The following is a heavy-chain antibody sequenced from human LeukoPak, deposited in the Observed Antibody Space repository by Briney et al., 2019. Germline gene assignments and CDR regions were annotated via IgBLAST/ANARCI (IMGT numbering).Heavy chain of an antibody. CDR3: TTRGRWELRVDI. Sequence: GGSLRVSCAASGFTFSNAWMSWVRQAPGKGLEWVGRIKSKTDGGTTDYAAPVKGRFTISRDDSKNTLYLQMNSLKTEDTAVYYCTTRGRWELRVDIWGQGTMVTVSS. CDR2: IKSKTDGGTT. CDR1: GFTFSNAW. J-gene: IGHJ3*02. D-gene: IGHD1-26*01. V-gene: IGHV3-15*01.